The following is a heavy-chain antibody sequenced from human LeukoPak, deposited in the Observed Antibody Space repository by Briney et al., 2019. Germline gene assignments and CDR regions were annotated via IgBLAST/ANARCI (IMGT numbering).Heavy chain of an antibody. Sequence: GGSLRLSCAASGFTFSSYAMHWVRQAPGKGLEWVAGISYDGSNKYYADSVKGRFTISRDNSKNTLYLQMNSLRAEDTAVYYCARGLIAQDVWGKGTTVTVSS. CDR1: GFTFSSYA. CDR2: ISYDGSNK. D-gene: IGHD2-8*01. CDR3: ARGLIAQDV. J-gene: IGHJ6*04. V-gene: IGHV3-30*04.